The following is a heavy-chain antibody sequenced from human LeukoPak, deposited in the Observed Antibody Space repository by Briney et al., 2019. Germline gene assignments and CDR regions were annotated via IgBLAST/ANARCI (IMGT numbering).Heavy chain of an antibody. V-gene: IGHV3-74*01. CDR2: INSDGSST. D-gene: IGHD1/OR15-1a*01. CDR3: TSLSNTDKDDY. Sequence: PGGSLRLSCVVSGFTFSDYHMNWVRQAPGKGLEWVSRINSDGSSTSYADSVKGRFTISRDNAKNSLYLQMNSLRAEDTAVYYCTSLSNTDKDDYWGQGTLVTVSS. J-gene: IGHJ4*02. CDR1: GFTFSDYH.